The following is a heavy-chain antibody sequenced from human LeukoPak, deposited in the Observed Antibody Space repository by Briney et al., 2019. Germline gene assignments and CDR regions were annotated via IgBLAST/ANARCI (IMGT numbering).Heavy chain of an antibody. D-gene: IGHD2-2*01. J-gene: IGHJ4*02. V-gene: IGHV3-74*01. CDR3: ARSPAGRYYFDY. CDR1: GFTFSSYW. CDR2: INTDGSST. Sequence: PGGSLRLSCAASGFTFSSYWMHWVRQAPGKGLVWVSRINTDGSSTAYADSVKGRFTISRDNAKNTLYLQMNSLRAEDTAVYYCARSPAGRYYFDYWGRGTLVTVSS.